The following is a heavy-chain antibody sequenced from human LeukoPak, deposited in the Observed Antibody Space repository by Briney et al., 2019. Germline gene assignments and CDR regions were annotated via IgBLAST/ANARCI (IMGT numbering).Heavy chain of an antibody. CDR2: ISFDINDR. J-gene: IGHJ4*02. CDR1: EFTFSKYG. CDR3: ARDLGDWYSSGFDD. V-gene: IGHV3-30*03. Sequence: GGSLGLSCAASEFTFSKYGMHWVRQAPGKGLEWVASISFDINDRKYAESVRGRFTISRDNSKNTLYLQMNSLRVEDTGVYYCARDLGDWYSSGFDDWGQGSLVIVSS. D-gene: IGHD3-10*01.